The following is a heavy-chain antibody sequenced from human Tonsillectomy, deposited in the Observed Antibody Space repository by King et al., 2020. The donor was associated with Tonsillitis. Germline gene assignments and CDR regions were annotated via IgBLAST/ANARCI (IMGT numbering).Heavy chain of an antibody. J-gene: IGHJ3*02. CDR2: IRSKANSYAT. V-gene: IGHV3-73*02. CDR3: TSSPGGAFDI. D-gene: IGHD3-16*01. CDR1: GFTFSGSA. Sequence: VQLVESGGGLVQPGGSLKLSCAASGFTFSGSAMHWVRQASGKGLEWVGRIRSKANSYATAYAASVKGRFTISRDDSKNTAYLQMNSLKTEDTAVYYCTSSPGGAFDIWGQGTMVTVSS.